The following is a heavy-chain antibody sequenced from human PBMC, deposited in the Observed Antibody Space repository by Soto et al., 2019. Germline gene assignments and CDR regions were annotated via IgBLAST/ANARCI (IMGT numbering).Heavy chain of an antibody. D-gene: IGHD3-22*01. J-gene: IGHJ4*02. CDR2: ISYDGSKK. CDR3: GRDIGPDSSGYYRDY. V-gene: IGHV3-30-3*01. CDR1: GFTFSSYA. Sequence: GGSLRLSCAASGFTFSSYAMHWVRQAPGKGLEWVAVISYDGSKKYYADSVKGRFNISRDNSKNTLYMQMNSLRAEDTAVYYCGRDIGPDSSGYYRDYWGQGTLVTVSS.